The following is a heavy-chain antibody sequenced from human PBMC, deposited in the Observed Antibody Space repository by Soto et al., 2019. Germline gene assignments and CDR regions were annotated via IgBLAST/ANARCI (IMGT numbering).Heavy chain of an antibody. V-gene: IGHV3-33*01. CDR1: GFTFSSYG. J-gene: IGHJ4*02. CDR3: AREAAPLWFGELPYYFDY. CDR2: IWYDGSNK. D-gene: IGHD3-10*01. Sequence: GGSLRLSCAASGFTFSSYGMHWVRQAPGKGLEWVAVIWYDGSNKYYADSVKGRFTISRDNSKNTLYLQMNGLRAEDTAVYYCAREAAPLWFGELPYYFDYWGQGTLVTVSS.